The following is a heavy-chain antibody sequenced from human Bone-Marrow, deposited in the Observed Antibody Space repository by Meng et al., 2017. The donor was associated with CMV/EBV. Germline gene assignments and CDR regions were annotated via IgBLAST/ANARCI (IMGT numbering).Heavy chain of an antibody. CDR2: ISWNSGSI. CDR3: AKQSFPLRYCSSTSCPSTYFDD. Sequence: GGSLRLSCAASGFTFDDYAMHWVRQAPGKGLEWVSGISWNSGSIGYADSVKGRFTISRDNAKNSLYLQMNSLRAEDTAVYYCAKQSFPLRYCSSTSCPSTYFDDWGQGTLVTVSS. D-gene: IGHD2-2*01. J-gene: IGHJ4*02. V-gene: IGHV3-9*01. CDR1: GFTFDDYA.